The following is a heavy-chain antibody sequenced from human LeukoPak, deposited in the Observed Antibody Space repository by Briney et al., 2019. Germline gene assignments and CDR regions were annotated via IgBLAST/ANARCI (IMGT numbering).Heavy chain of an antibody. D-gene: IGHD6-13*01. V-gene: IGHV4-4*02. CDR2: IYHSGST. Sequence: PSGTLSLTCAVSGGSISSSNWWSWVRQPPGKGLEWIGEIYHSGSTNYNPSLKSRVTISVDKSKNQFSLKLSSVTAADTAVYYCARVGIAAAANAAFDIWGQGTMVTVSS. CDR3: ARVGIAAAANAAFDI. J-gene: IGHJ3*02. CDR1: GGSISSSNW.